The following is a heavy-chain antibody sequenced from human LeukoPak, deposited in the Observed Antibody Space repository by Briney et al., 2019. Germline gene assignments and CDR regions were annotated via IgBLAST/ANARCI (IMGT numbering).Heavy chain of an antibody. CDR1: GFTFDDYG. Sequence: PGGSLRLSCAASGFTFDDYGMHWVRQAPGKGPEWLSGISGSGGSIYYADPVKGRFTIPRDNSKNTLYLQMNSLRAEDTALYYCAKDQNLAVTGPLGYWGQGTLVTVSS. J-gene: IGHJ4*02. V-gene: IGHV3-23*01. D-gene: IGHD6-19*01. CDR3: AKDQNLAVTGPLGY. CDR2: ISGSGGSI.